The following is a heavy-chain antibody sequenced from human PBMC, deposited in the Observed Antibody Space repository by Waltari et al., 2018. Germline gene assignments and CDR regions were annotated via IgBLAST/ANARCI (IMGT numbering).Heavy chain of an antibody. Sequence: QLLESGGGLEQPGGSLRLSCSASGLTFSIFAMSGVRQAPGKGLEWVSGISNSGGDTYYADSVKGRFTISRDNSKNTVYLQMNGLRVEDTALYYCAKDHGVAYWGQGTQVTVSS. J-gene: IGHJ4*02. V-gene: IGHV3-23*01. CDR3: AKDHGVAY. CDR1: GLTFSIFA. D-gene: IGHD3-10*01. CDR2: ISNSGGDT.